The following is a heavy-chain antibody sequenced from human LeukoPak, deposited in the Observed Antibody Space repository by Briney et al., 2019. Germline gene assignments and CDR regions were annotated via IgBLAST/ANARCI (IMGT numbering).Heavy chain of an antibody. Sequence: HPGGSLRLSCAAFGFTSSSYWMSWVRQAPGKGLEWVANIKQDGSEKYYVDSVKGRFTISRDNAKNSLYLQMNSLRAEDTAVYYCAREGATYFDYWGQGTLVTVSS. J-gene: IGHJ4*02. CDR1: GFTSSSYW. V-gene: IGHV3-7*01. D-gene: IGHD1-26*01. CDR3: AREGATYFDY. CDR2: IKQDGSEK.